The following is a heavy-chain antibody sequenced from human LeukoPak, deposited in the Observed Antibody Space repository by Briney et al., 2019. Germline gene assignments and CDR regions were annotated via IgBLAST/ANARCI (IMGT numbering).Heavy chain of an antibody. J-gene: IGHJ4*02. CDR3: ARGQYSSGPEDY. Sequence: GGSLRLSCAASGFTFSSNWMHWVRQAPGKGLVWVSRINSGGSSTSYADSVKGRFTISRDNAKNTLYLQMNSLRAEDTAVYYCARGQYSSGPEDYWGQGTLVTVSS. CDR2: INSGGSST. D-gene: IGHD6-19*01. CDR1: GFTFSSNW. V-gene: IGHV3-74*01.